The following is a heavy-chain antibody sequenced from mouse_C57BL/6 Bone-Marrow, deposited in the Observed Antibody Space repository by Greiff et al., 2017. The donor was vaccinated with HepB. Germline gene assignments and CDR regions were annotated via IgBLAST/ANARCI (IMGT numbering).Heavy chain of an antibody. D-gene: IGHD1-1*01. CDR3: ARYGY. J-gene: IGHJ3*01. CDR1: GYTFTSYW. Sequence: VQLQQPGAELVKPGASVKLSCKASGYTFTSYWMQWVKQRPGQGLEWIGEIDPSDSYTNYNQKFKGKATLTVDTSSSTAYMQLSILTSEDSAVYYCARYGYWGQGTLVTVSA. CDR2: IDPSDSYT. V-gene: IGHV1-50*01.